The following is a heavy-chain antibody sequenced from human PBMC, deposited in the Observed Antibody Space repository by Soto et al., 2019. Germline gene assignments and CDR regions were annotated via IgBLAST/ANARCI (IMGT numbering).Heavy chain of an antibody. CDR1: GFTFSDFA. CDR2: ISGSGGST. CDR3: AKSAGSIVGALDY. D-gene: IGHD1-26*01. V-gene: IGHV3-23*01. Sequence: EVQLLASGGGLVQPGGSLRLSCAASGFTFSDFAMNWVLQAPGKGLEWVSTISGSGGSTYYADSVKGRFTISRDNSKNTLYLQMNSLRAEDTAVYYCAKSAGSIVGALDYWGQGTLVTVSS. J-gene: IGHJ4*02.